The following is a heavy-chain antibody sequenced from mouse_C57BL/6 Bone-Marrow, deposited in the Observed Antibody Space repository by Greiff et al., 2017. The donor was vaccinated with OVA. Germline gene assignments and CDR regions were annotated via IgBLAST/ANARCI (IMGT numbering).Heavy chain of an antibody. CDR1: GYTFTDYY. Sequence: VQLQQSGPELVKPGASVKISCKASGYTFTDYYMNWVKQSHGKSLEWIGDINPNNGGTSYNQKFKGKATLTVDKSSSTAYMELRSLTSEDSAVYYCARRNFYYYGSTWGQGTTLTVSS. CDR3: ARRNFYYYGST. J-gene: IGHJ2*01. CDR2: INPNNGGT. V-gene: IGHV1-26*01. D-gene: IGHD1-1*01.